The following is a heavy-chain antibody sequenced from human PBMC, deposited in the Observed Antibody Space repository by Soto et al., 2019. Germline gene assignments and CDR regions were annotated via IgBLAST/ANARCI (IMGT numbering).Heavy chain of an antibody. Sequence: GGSLRLSCAASGFTFSSYAMSWVRQAPGKGLEWVSAISGSGGSTYYADSVKGRFTISRDNSKNTLYLQMNSLRAEDTAVCYCAKVEYGDYFFAYWGQGTLVTVSS. CDR2: ISGSGGST. CDR1: GFTFSSYA. CDR3: AKVEYGDYFFAY. V-gene: IGHV3-23*01. J-gene: IGHJ4*02. D-gene: IGHD4-17*01.